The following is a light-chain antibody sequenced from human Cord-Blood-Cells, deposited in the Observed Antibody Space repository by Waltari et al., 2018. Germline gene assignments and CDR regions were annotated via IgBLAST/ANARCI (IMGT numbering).Light chain of an antibody. J-gene: IGLJ3*02. V-gene: IGLV2-14*01. CDR2: DVS. CDR1: SSDVGGYNF. Sequence: QSALTQPASVSGSPGQSLTISCTGTSSDVGGYNFVSWYQQHPGKAPKRMMYDVSNRPSGVSNRFSGSKSGNTASLTISGLQAEDEADYYCSSYTSSSTWVFGGGTKLTVL. CDR3: SSYTSSSTWV.